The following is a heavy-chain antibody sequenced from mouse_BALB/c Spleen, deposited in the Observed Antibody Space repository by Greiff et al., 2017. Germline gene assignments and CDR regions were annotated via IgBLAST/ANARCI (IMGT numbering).Heavy chain of an antibody. CDR3: ARDRGHAMDY. D-gene: IGHD3-3*01. V-gene: IGHV5-4*02. CDR2: ISDGGSYT. Sequence: EVQRVESGGGLVKPGGSLKLSCAASGFTFSDYYMYWVRQTPEKRLEWVATISDGGSYTYYPDSVKGRFTISRDNAKNNLYLQMSSLKSEDTAMYYCARDRGHAMDYWGQGTSVTVSS. CDR1: GFTFSDYY. J-gene: IGHJ4*01.